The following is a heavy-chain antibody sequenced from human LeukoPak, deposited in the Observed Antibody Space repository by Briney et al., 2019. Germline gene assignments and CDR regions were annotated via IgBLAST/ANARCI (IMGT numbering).Heavy chain of an antibody. CDR1: GFTFSSYA. J-gene: IGHJ6*02. V-gene: IGHV3-23*01. CDR2: ISGSGGST. Sequence: TGGSLRLSCAASGFTFSSYAMSWVRQAPGKGLEWVSAISGSGGSTYYADSVKGRFTISRDNSKNTLYLQMNSLRAEDTAVYYCANNLGTYYDFWSGYSAGSSPYGMDVWGQGTTVTVSS. CDR3: ANNLGTYYDFWSGYSAGSSPYGMDV. D-gene: IGHD3-3*01.